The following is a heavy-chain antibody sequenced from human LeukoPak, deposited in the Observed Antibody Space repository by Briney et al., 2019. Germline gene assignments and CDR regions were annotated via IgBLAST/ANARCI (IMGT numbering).Heavy chain of an antibody. Sequence: SVKVSRKASGGTFSSYAISWVRQAPGQGFEWMGGIIPIFGTNYAQKFQGRVTITADKSTSTAYMDLSSLRSEDTAMYYCTRAQRIAAADDYWGQGTLVTVSS. CDR2: IIPIFGT. CDR3: TRAQRIAAADDY. V-gene: IGHV1-69*06. J-gene: IGHJ4*02. D-gene: IGHD6-13*01. CDR1: GGTFSSYA.